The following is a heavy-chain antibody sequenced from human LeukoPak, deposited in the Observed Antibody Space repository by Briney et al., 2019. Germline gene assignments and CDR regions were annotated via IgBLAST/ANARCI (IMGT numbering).Heavy chain of an antibody. Sequence: ASVKVSCKASGYTFTSYDINWVRQATGQGLEWMGWMNPNSGNTGYAQKFQGRVTITADESTSTAYMELSSLRSEDTAVYYCARDFTVRGVQGKFDPWGQGTLVTVSS. CDR2: MNPNSGNT. J-gene: IGHJ5*02. CDR3: ARDFTVRGVQGKFDP. V-gene: IGHV1-8*01. CDR1: GYTFTSYD. D-gene: IGHD3-10*01.